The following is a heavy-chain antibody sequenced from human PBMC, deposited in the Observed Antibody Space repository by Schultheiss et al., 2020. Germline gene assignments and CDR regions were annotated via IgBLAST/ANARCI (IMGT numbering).Heavy chain of an antibody. CDR3: TRDLRVVGATSWFDP. CDR2: IRSKAYGGTT. CDR1: GFTFGDYA. V-gene: IGHV3-49*04. Sequence: GGSLRLSCTASGFTFGDYAMSWVRQAPGKGLEWVGFIRSKAYGGTTEYAASVKGRFTISRDDSKSIAYLQMNSLKTEDTAVYYCTRDLRVVGATSWFDPWGQGTLVTVSS. J-gene: IGHJ5*02. D-gene: IGHD1-26*01.